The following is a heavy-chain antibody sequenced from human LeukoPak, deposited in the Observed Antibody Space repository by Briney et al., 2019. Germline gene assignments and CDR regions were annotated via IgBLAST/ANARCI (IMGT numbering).Heavy chain of an antibody. Sequence: SQTLSLTCTVSGGSISSGGYYWSWIRQHPGKGLEWIGYIYYSGSTYYNPSLKSRVTISVDTSKNQFSLKLSSVTAADTAVYYCARGGDYYGSGSYLYYYYGMDVWGQGTTVTVSS. J-gene: IGHJ6*02. CDR2: IYYSGST. CDR3: ARGGDYYGSGSYLYYYYGMDV. V-gene: IGHV4-31*03. CDR1: GGSISSGGYY. D-gene: IGHD3-10*01.